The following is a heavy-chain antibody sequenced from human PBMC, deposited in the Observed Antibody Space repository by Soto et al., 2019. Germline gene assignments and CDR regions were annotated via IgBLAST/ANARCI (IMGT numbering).Heavy chain of an antibody. D-gene: IGHD3-9*01. CDR1: GVCSTRYLDF. V-gene: IGHV4-30-4*01. CDR3: VRVTDCKTTRTCYRYFAF. Sequence: SETLFLARPVAGVCSTRYLDFCGWIRQPPGKGLEWIGYIYYDGSSYYNPSLKTPVEMSIASSPNQLSLRLDSVTDADTAVYFCVRVTDCKTTRTCYRYFAFWGRGTLV. J-gene: IGHJ2*01. CDR2: IYYDGSS.